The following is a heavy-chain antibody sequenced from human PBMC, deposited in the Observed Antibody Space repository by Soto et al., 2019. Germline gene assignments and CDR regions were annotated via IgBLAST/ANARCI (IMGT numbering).Heavy chain of an antibody. V-gene: IGHV4-31*03. CDR2: IYYSGST. J-gene: IGHJ5*02. Sequence: QVQLQESGPGLVKPSQTLSLTCTVSGGSISSGDYYWSWIRQHPGKGLEWIGYIYYSGSTYYNPSRKSRVTRPVDTYKSQFYLKLSSVTAAETAVYYCSRWWSGSRQGFDPWGQGTLVIVSS. CDR3: SRWWSGSRQGFDP. D-gene: IGHD3-3*01. CDR1: GGSISSGDYY.